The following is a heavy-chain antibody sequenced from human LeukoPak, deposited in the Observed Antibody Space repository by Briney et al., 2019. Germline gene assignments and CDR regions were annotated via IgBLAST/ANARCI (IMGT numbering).Heavy chain of an antibody. V-gene: IGHV1-18*01. J-gene: IGHJ4*02. Sequence: WASVKVSCKPSVYTFTSYVISWVRQAPGQGVEWMGWISAYNGNTNYAQKLQGRVTMTTDTSTSTAYMELRSLRSDDTAVYYCARLQAYCGGDCLYYFDYWGQGTLVTVSS. CDR1: VYTFTSYV. D-gene: IGHD2-21*01. CDR3: ARLQAYCGGDCLYYFDY. CDR2: ISAYNGNT.